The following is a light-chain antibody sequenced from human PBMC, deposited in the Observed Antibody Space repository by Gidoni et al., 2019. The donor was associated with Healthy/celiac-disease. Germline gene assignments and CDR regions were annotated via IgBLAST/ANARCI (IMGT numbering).Light chain of an antibody. J-gene: IGLJ2*01. CDR3: SSYTSSSTLV. V-gene: IGLV2-14*01. CDR2: DVS. Sequence: HSALTPPPSVSGSPGQSITISCTGTSSDVGGYNYVSWYQQHPGKAPKLMLYDVSNRTSGVSNRFSGSKSGNTASLTISGLQAEDEADYYCSSYTSSSTLVFGGGTKLTVL. CDR1: SSDVGGYNY.